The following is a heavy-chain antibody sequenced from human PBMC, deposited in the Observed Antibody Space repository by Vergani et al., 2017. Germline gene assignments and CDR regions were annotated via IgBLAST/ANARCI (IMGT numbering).Heavy chain of an antibody. Sequence: QVQLVQSGAEVKKPGSSVKVSCKASGGTFSSYAISWVRQAPGQGLEWMGGIIPIFGTANYAQKFQGRVTITADESTSTAYMELISLRSEDTAVYYCARGXGNQGYCSGGSCYDYYYYMDVWGKGTTVTVSS. D-gene: IGHD2-15*01. CDR3: ARGXGNQGYCSGGSCYDYYYYMDV. CDR1: GGTFSSYA. CDR2: IIPIFGTA. J-gene: IGHJ6*03. V-gene: IGHV1-69*01.